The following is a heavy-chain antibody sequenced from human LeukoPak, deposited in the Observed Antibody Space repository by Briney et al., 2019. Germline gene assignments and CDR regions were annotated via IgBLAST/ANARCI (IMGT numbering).Heavy chain of an antibody. CDR2: IKQDGSEK. V-gene: IGHV3-7*01. D-gene: IGHD1/OR15-1a*01. Sequence: GGSLRLSCAASGFTFSSYSMNWVRQAPGKGLEWVANIKQDGSEKYYVDSVKGRFTISRDNAKNSLYLQMNSLRAEDTAVYYCAREAYNWNIDVFDIWGQGTMVTVSS. CDR3: AREAYNWNIDVFDI. CDR1: GFTFSSYS. J-gene: IGHJ3*02.